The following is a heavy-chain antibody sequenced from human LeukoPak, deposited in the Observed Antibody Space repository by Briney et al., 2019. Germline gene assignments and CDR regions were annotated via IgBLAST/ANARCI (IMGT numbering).Heavy chain of an antibody. CDR3: ARVDYYYYDSGSYYKWFDP. CDR2: INHSGST. D-gene: IGHD3-10*01. J-gene: IGHJ5*02. Sequence: SETLSLTCTVAGDSISSGDYYWSWIRQPAGKGLEWIGEINHSGSTNYNPSLKSRVTISVDTSKNQFSLKLSSVTAADTAVYYCARVDYYYYDSGSYYKWFDPWGQGTLVTFSS. V-gene: IGHV4-61*10. CDR1: GDSISSGDYY.